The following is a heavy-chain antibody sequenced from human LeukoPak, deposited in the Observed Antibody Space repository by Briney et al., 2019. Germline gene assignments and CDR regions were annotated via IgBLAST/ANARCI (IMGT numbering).Heavy chain of an antibody. CDR1: GFTFSSYA. CDR2: IRYDGSRK. CDR3: AKVSLNMVNDAFDI. D-gene: IGHD4/OR15-4a*01. V-gene: IGHV3-30*02. Sequence: GGALRLSCAASGFTFSSYAMHWVRQAPDRGLEWVAFIRYDGSRKYYADSVKGRFTISRDNSKNTLCLQMNGLRAEDTAMYYCAKVSLNMVNDAFDIWGQGTMVSVSS. J-gene: IGHJ3*02.